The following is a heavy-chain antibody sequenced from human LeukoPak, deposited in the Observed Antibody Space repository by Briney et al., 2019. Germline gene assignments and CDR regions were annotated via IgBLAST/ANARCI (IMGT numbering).Heavy chain of an antibody. CDR2: ISGSGVSA. CDR3: AKDGDSSSGETYYYYYGMDV. D-gene: IGHD6-6*01. J-gene: IGHJ6*02. V-gene: IGHV3-23*01. Sequence: RGSLRLSCAASGFTFSSYAMSWVRQAPGKGLEWVSAISGSGVSAYYADSVKGRFIISRDNSKNTLYLQMNSLRAEDTAVYYCAKDGDSSSGETYYYYYGMDVWGQGTTVTVSS. CDR1: GFTFSSYA.